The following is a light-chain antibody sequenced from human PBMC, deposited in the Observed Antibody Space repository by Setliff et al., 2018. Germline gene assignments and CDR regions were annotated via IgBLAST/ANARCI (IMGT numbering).Light chain of an antibody. V-gene: IGLV2-14*03. Sequence: QSVLAQPASVSGSPGQSITISCTGSSTDVGRYIFVSWYQQHPGKAPRLMIFDVSNRPSGVSSRFSGSKSGSTASLTISGLQPEDEADYYCSSYTSSSTRVFGTGTKGTVL. CDR1: STDVGRYIF. J-gene: IGLJ1*01. CDR2: DVS. CDR3: SSYTSSSTRV.